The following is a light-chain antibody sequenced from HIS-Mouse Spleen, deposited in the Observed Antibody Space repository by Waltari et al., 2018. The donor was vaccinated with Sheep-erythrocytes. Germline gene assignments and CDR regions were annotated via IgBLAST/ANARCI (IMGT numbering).Light chain of an antibody. CDR1: SSDVGGYNY. J-gene: IGLJ1*01. V-gene: IGLV2-11*01. Sequence: QSALTQPRSVSGSPGQSVTISCTGTSSDVGGYNYVSWYQQPPGKAPKPMIYYVSKRPSGVPDRFSGSKAGNTASLTISGLQAEDEADYYCCSYAGSYNHVFATGTKVTVL. CDR2: YVS. CDR3: CSYAGSYNHV.